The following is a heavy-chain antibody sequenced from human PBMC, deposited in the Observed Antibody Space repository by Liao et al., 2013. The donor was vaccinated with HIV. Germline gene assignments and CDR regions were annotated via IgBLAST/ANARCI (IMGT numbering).Heavy chain of an antibody. CDR2: VNHSGST. D-gene: IGHD3-10*01. Sequence: QVQLQQWGAGLLKPSETLSLTCAVYGGSFSGYYWSWIRQPPREGAWSGLGKVNHSGSTNYNPSLKSRVTISVDTSKNQFSLKLSSVTAADTAVYYCARGYYYGSRYMVVAEYFQHWGQGTPGHRLL. V-gene: IGHV4-34*01. CDR3: ARGYYYGSRYMVVAEYFQH. J-gene: IGHJ1*01. CDR1: GGSFSGYY.